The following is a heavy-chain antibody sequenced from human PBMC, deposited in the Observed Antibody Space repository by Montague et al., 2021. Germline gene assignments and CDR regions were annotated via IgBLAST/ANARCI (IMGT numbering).Heavy chain of an antibody. D-gene: IGHD3-9*01. V-gene: IGHV4-61*03. J-gene: IGHJ4*02. CDR3: ARRTDILTGYYDY. CDR2: T. Sequence: TNYNPSLKSRVTLSLDAAKNHFSLRLSSVTAADTAVYYCARRTDILTGYYDYWGQGTLV.